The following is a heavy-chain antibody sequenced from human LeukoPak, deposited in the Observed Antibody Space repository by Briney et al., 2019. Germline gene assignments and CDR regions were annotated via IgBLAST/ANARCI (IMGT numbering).Heavy chain of an antibody. Sequence: GESLQISCQGSGYSFTSYWIGWVRQMPGKGLEWMGIIYPGDSDTRYSPSFQGLVTLSADKSISTAYLQWSSLKASDTAMYYCARIDYGDYVGAFDIWGQGTMVTVSS. CDR2: IYPGDSDT. V-gene: IGHV5-51*01. CDR1: GYSFTSYW. D-gene: IGHD4-17*01. J-gene: IGHJ3*02. CDR3: ARIDYGDYVGAFDI.